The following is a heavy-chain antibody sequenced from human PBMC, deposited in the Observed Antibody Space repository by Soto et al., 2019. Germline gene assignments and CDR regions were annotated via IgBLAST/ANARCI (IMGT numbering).Heavy chain of an antibody. CDR3: ARPQTDFWSGYFAFDI. J-gene: IGHJ3*02. Sequence: ASVKVSCKASGYTFTTYYMHWVRQAPGQGLEWMGTINPNGGNTAYAQKFQGRVTMTRNTSISTAYMELSSLRSEDTAVYYCARPQTDFWSGYFAFDIWGQGTMVTVSS. CDR2: INPNGGNT. D-gene: IGHD3-3*01. V-gene: IGHV1-8*02. CDR1: GYTFTTYY.